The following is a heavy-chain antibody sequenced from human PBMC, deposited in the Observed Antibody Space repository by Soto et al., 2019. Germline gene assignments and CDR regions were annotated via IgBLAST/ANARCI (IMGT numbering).Heavy chain of an antibody. CDR2: IYWNDDK. D-gene: IGHD3-10*01. V-gene: IGHV2-5*01. CDR3: ARRRLSYYGMDV. J-gene: IGHJ6*02. Sequence: SGPTLVNPTQTLTLTCTVSGFSLSFNEVGVGWIRQPPGKALEWLALIYWNDDKRYSPSLRSRLTITKDTSKNQVVLTMTNMDPVGTATYYCARRRLSYYGMDVWGQGTTVTVSS. CDR1: GFSLSFNEVG.